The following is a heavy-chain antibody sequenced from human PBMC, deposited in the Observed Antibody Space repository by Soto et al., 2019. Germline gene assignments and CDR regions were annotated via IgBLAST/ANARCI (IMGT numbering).Heavy chain of an antibody. Sequence: PSDTLSLTCTVAGGPISSGGDYWSWLRQHPGKGLEWIGYIYYSGSTYYNPSLKSRVTISVDTSKNQFSLRLSSVTAADTAVYYCARARLDTNWFDPWGQGTLVTVSS. J-gene: IGHJ5*02. V-gene: IGHV4-31*03. CDR1: GGPISSGGDY. CDR2: IYYSGST. D-gene: IGHD6-25*01. CDR3: ARARLDTNWFDP.